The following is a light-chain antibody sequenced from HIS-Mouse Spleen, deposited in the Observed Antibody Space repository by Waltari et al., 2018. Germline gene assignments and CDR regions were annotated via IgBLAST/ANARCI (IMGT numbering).Light chain of an antibody. J-gene: IGKJ2*01. V-gene: IGKV1-5*03. CDR3: QQYNSYSPKYT. CDR1: QSISSW. Sequence: DIQMTQSPSTLSASVGDRVTITCRASQSISSWLAWYQQKPGKAPKLLIYKGSSLESGVPSRFSGSGSGTEFTLTISSLQPDDFATYYCQQYNSYSPKYTFGQGTKLEIK. CDR2: KGS.